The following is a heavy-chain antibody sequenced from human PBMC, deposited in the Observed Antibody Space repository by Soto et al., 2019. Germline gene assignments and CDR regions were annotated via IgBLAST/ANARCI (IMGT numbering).Heavy chain of an antibody. V-gene: IGHV4-31*03. CDR2: IYYSGST. CDR3: ESFSGSYYADAFDI. CDR1: GGSISSGGYY. D-gene: IGHD1-26*01. Sequence: QVQLQESGPGLVKPSQTLSLTCTVSGGSISSGGYYWSWIRQHPGKGLAWIGYIYYSGSTYYNPSRKSRVTISVSTSKNQFSLQLSSVTAADTAVYYCESFSGSYYADAFDIWGQGTMVTVSS. J-gene: IGHJ3*02.